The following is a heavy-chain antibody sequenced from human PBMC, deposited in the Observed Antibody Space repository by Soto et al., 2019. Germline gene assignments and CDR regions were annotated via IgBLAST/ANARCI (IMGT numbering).Heavy chain of an antibody. CDR3: AIDHLGYCSGGSCYSGLSYYMDV. D-gene: IGHD2-15*01. CDR2: INPNSGGT. CDR1: GYTFTGYY. V-gene: IGHV1-2*04. Sequence: VASVKVSCKASGYTFTGYYMHWVRQAPGQGLEWMGWINPNSGGTNYAQKFQGWVTMTRDTSISTAYMELSRLRSDDTAVYYCAIDHLGYCSGGSCYSGLSYYMDVWGKGTTVTVSS. J-gene: IGHJ6*03.